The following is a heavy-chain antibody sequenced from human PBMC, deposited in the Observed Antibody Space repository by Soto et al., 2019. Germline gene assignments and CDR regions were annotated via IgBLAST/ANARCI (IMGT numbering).Heavy chain of an antibody. V-gene: IGHV3-30*18. CDR1: GFTFSSYA. CDR3: TKDSDTSMYYYYCDYMDV. Sequence: QVQLVESGGGGVQPGRSLRLSCAASGFTFSSYAMHWVRQAPGKGLEWVAVISYDGSNKYHADSVKGRFTISRDNSKNTLYLQMNGLSAEDSAVYYCTKDSDTSMYYYYCDYMDVWGKGTTVTVSS. J-gene: IGHJ6*03. CDR2: ISYDGSNK. D-gene: IGHD2-8*01.